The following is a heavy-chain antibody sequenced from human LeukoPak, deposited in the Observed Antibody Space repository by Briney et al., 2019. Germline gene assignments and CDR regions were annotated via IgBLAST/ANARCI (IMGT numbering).Heavy chain of an antibody. CDR1: GFTVSSNS. Sequence: PGGSLRLSCTVSGFTVSSNSMSCVRQAPGKGLEWVSFIYSDNTHYSDSVKGRFTISRDNSKNTLYLQMNSLRAEDTAVYYCARGVTAASFYYYMDVWGKATTVTVSS. J-gene: IGHJ6*03. V-gene: IGHV3-53*01. CDR2: IYSDNT. D-gene: IGHD6-13*01. CDR3: ARGVTAASFYYYMDV.